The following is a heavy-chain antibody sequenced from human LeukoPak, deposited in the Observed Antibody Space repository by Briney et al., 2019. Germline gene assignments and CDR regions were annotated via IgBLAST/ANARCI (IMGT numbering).Heavy chain of an antibody. CDR3: ARLPWERHYYYGMDV. D-gene: IGHD1-26*01. CDR2: IYYSGST. J-gene: IGHJ6*02. V-gene: IGHV4-59*08. CDR1: GGSTSSYY. Sequence: SETLSLTCTVSGGSTSSYYWSWIRQPPGKGLEWIGYIYYSGSTNYNPSLKSRVTISVDTSKNQFSLKLSSVTAADTAVYYCARLPWERHYYYGMDVWGQGTTVTVSS.